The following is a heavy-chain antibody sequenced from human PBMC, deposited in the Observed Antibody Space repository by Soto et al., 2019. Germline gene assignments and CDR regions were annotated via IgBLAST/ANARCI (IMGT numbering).Heavy chain of an antibody. D-gene: IGHD6-13*01. CDR2: VYYTGTT. CDR1: GGSISSYF. CDR3: ARDLAAVPGDFDY. J-gene: IGHJ4*02. V-gene: IGHV4-59*01. Sequence: QVQLQESGPGLLKPSETLSLTCTVSGGSISSYFYIWVRQPPVKGLEWIGSVYYTGTTDYNPSLKSRVTISVDTSKTQFSLNLRSVTAADTAVYYCARDLAAVPGDFDYWGRGTLVTVSS.